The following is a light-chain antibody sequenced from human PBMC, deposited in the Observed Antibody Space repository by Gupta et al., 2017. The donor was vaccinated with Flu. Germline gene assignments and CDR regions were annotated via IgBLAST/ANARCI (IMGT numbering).Light chain of an antibody. CDR1: QSININ. J-gene: IGKJ1*01. CDR2: AAS. CDR3: QQSYSTPRT. Sequence: DIQMTQSPSSLSASLGDKVSITCRASQSININLNWYQQNPGKAPKLLIYAASSLQSGVPSRFSGRGSGTDFTLTINSLQPEDFATYYCQQSYSTPRTFGQGTRVEIK. V-gene: IGKV1-39*01.